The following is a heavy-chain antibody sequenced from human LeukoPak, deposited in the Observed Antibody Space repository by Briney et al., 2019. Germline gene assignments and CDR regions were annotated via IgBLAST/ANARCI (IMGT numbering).Heavy chain of an antibody. CDR3: AQKSTGTFDI. V-gene: IGHV3-30*02. J-gene: IGHJ3*02. Sequence: GGSLRLSCVASGFTFSSSAMHWVRQAPGKGLEWVAYIQFDGIKKFYSDSVKGRFTISRDNSKNTLFLQMSSLTTEDTAVYYCAQKSTGTFDIWGQGTMVTVSP. CDR1: GFTFSSSA. D-gene: IGHD6-13*01. CDR2: IQFDGIKK.